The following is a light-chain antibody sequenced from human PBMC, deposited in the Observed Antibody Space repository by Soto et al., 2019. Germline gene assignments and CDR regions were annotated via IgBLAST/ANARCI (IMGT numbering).Light chain of an antibody. CDR3: QQYNNWPFS. J-gene: IGKJ5*01. CDR1: QGVTTN. CDR2: DAS. Sequence: IVMTQSPVTLSVSPGERATLSCRAGQGVTTNFAWYQQKSGQSPRLLIYDASTRATGVPARFSGTGSETDFTLTISGLQSEDSAVYFCQQYNNWPFSFGQGARLEIK. V-gene: IGKV3-15*01.